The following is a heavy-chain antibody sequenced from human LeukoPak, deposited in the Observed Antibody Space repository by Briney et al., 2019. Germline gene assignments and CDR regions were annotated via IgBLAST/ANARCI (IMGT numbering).Heavy chain of an antibody. Sequence: SETLSLTCTVSGGSISSSSYYWGWIRQPPGKGLEWIGSIYYSGSTYYNPSLKSRVTISVDTSKNQFSLKLSSVTAADTAVYYCARHECYDFWSGYRSGWFDPWGQGTLVTVSS. CDR1: GGSISSSSYY. D-gene: IGHD3-3*01. J-gene: IGHJ5*02. V-gene: IGHV4-39*07. CDR3: ARHECYDFWSGYRSGWFDP. CDR2: IYYSGST.